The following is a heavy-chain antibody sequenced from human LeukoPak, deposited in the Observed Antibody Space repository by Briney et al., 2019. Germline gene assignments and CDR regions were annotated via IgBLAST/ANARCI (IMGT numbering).Heavy chain of an antibody. CDR1: GGSISSYY. V-gene: IGHV4-59*01. CDR2: IYYSGST. CDR3: ARESLPRGAFDI. Sequence: EALSLTCTVAGGSISSYYWSWIRRPPGKGVEGIGCIYYSGSTNYNPSLKSRGTISVDTSKNQFSLKLSSVTAADTAVYYCARESLPRGAFDIWGQRTMVTVSS. J-gene: IGHJ3*02.